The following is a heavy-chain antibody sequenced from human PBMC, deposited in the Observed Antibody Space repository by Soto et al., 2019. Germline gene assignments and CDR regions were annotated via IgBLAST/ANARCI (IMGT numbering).Heavy chain of an antibody. D-gene: IGHD2-15*01. Sequence: SVKVSCKASGGTFSSYTISWVRQAPGQGLEWMGRIIPILGIANYAQKFQGRVTITADKSTSTAYMELSSLRSEDTAVYYCARTVAYALGWFDPWGQGTLVTVSS. V-gene: IGHV1-69*02. CDR3: ARTVAYALGWFDP. CDR2: IIPILGIA. J-gene: IGHJ5*02. CDR1: GGTFSSYT.